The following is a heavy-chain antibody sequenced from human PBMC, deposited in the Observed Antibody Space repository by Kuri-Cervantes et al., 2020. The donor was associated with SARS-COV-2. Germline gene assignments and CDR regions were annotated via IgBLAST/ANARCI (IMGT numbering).Heavy chain of an antibody. CDR1: GGSISSTSYY. J-gene: IGHJ3*01. V-gene: IGHV4-39*01. Sequence: SETLSLTCTVSGGSISSTSYYWGWTRHPTGKGLNWIGTIHHSGTTYYNPSLESRVTISVDTSQNLFSLELTSVSAADTAVYYCARPLAGGTGSSDAFDFWGQGTLVTVSS. CDR3: ARPLAGGTGSSDAFDF. CDR2: IHHSGTT. D-gene: IGHD3-10*01.